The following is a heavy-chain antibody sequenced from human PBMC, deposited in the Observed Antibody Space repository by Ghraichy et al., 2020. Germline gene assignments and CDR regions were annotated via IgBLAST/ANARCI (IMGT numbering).Heavy chain of an antibody. D-gene: IGHD3-22*01. V-gene: IGHV4-59*01. CDR1: GGSISSYC. J-gene: IGHJ4*02. CDR2: IYHSGST. CDR3: ARHYDRFLSEFDY. Sequence: SQTLSLTCTVSGGSISSYCWSWIRQPPGKGLEWIGYIYHSGSTNYNPSLNSRVTISVGTSKNQFSLKLSSVTAADTAVYYWARHYDRFLSEFDYWGQGTLVTVSS.